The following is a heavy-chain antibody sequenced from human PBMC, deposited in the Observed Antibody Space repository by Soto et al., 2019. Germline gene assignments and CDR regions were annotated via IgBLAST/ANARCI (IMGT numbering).Heavy chain of an antibody. D-gene: IGHD6-13*01. CDR1: GGSISSGGYS. CDR2: MYHSGST. CDR3: ARRERAGGTDWWFDS. V-gene: IGHV4-30-2*01. Sequence: SETLSLTCAVSGGSISSGGYSWSWIRQPPGKGLEWIGYMYHSGSTYYNPSLKSRVTISIDRSKNQFSLKLSSVTAADTAVYYCARRERAGGTDWWFDSCGQGSSVTVSS. J-gene: IGHJ5*01.